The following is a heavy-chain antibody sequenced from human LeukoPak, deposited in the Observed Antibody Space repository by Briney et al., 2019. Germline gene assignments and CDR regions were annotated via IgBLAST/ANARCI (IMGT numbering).Heavy chain of an antibody. V-gene: IGHV1-69*13. J-gene: IGHJ6*02. Sequence: ASVKVSCKASGGTFTSYAISWVRQAPRQGLEWMGGIIPIFGTANYAQKFQCRVAITADESTSTAYMELSSLRSEDTAVYYCARELRFLEWLPLYGMDVWGQGTTVTVSS. CDR2: IIPIFGTA. CDR3: ARELRFLEWLPLYGMDV. CDR1: GGTFTSYA. D-gene: IGHD3-3*01.